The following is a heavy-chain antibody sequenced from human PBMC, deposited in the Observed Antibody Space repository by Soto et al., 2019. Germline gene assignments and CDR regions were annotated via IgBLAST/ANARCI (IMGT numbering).Heavy chain of an antibody. Sequence: ASVRVSCKASGGTFSSYAISWVRQAPGQGLEWMGGIIPIFGTANYAQKFQGRVTITADESTSTAYMELSSLRSEDTAVYYCAREGPPAGFDYWGQGTLVTVSS. J-gene: IGHJ4*02. CDR1: GGTFSSYA. CDR2: IIPIFGTA. D-gene: IGHD3-10*01. V-gene: IGHV1-69*13. CDR3: AREGPPAGFDY.